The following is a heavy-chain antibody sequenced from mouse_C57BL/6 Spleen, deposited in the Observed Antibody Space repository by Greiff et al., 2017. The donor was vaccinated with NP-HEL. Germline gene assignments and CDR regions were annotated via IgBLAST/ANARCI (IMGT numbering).Heavy chain of an antibody. CDR3: TTGFITTVVGYAMDY. D-gene: IGHD1-1*01. J-gene: IGHJ4*01. V-gene: IGHV14-4*01. CDR2: IDPENGDT. Sequence: VQLQQSGAELVRPGASVKLSCTASGFNIKDDYMHWVKQRPEQGLEWIGWIDPENGDTEYASKFQGKATITADTSSNTAYLQLSSLTSEDTAVYYCTTGFITTVVGYAMDYWGQGTSVTVSS. CDR1: GFNIKDDY.